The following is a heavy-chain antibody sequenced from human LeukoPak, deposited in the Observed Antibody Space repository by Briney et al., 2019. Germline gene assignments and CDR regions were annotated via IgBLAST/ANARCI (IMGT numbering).Heavy chain of an antibody. CDR3: TTDLTWWLRFEY. D-gene: IGHD5-12*01. CDR1: GFTFRNAW. J-gene: IGHJ4*02. V-gene: IGHV3-15*01. CDR2: IKSKTDGGTT. Sequence: ESGGSLRLSCAASGFTFRNAWMNWVRQAPGKGLEWVGRIKSKTDGGTTDYAAPVKGRFTISRDDSKNTLYLQMNSLKTEDTAVYYCTTDLTWWLRFEYWGQGTLVTDSS.